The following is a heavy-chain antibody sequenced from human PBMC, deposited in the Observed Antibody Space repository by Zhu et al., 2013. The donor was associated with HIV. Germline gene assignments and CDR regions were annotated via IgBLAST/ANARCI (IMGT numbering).Heavy chain of an antibody. CDR2: IYSGGGT. V-gene: IGHV3-53*01. J-gene: IGHJ6*03. Sequence: EVQLVESGGGLIQPGGSLRLSCAASGFIVSSNYMSWVRQAPGKGLEWVSAIYSGGGTFYPDSLKGQFTISRDNSKNTVYLQMSSLRAEDTAVYYCARGGLPSPNYYYYMDVWGKGTTVTVSS. D-gene: IGHD2-21*02. CDR1: GFIVSSNY. CDR3: ARGGLPSPNYYYYMDV.